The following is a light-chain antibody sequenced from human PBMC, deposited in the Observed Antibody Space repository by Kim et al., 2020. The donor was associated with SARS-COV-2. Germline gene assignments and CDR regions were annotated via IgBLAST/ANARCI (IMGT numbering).Light chain of an antibody. J-gene: IGLJ2*01. Sequence: VSPGQTASITCSGESLGDKYVYWYQQRPGQSPVLVIYQDKKRPSGIPERFSGSNSGNTATLTISGTQAMDEADYYCQAWDSTSVVFGGGTKVTVL. V-gene: IGLV3-1*01. CDR3: QAWDSTSVV. CDR2: QDK. CDR1: SLGDKY.